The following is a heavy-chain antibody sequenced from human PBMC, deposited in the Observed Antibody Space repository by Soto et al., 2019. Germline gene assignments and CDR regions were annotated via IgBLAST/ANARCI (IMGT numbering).Heavy chain of an antibody. J-gene: IGHJ4*02. Sequence: GSLLLPCSASGFTFSSYAMSWVRQAPGKGLEWVSAISSSGGYTYYAGSVKGRFTISRDNSKNTLSLQMNSLRAEDTAVYYCAKEGEAGTTFFDYWGQGTLVTVYS. CDR3: AKEGEAGTTFFDY. CDR2: ISSSGGYT. CDR1: GFTFSSYA. D-gene: IGHD1-7*01. V-gene: IGHV3-23*01.